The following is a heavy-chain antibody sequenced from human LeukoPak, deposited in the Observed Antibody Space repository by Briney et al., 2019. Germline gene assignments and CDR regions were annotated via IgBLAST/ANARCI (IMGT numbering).Heavy chain of an antibody. CDR2: IGGTSRSI. Sequence: GGSLRLSCATSGFISSRYSMNWVRQVPGKGLEWVSSIGGTSRSIYHADSVKGRFTISRGNAKNSLFLQMNSLRGEDTAVYYCVGEGIVEPAATEGFDAWGQGTLVTVSS. CDR3: VGEGIVEPAATEGFDA. J-gene: IGHJ5*02. V-gene: IGHV3-21*06. D-gene: IGHD2-2*01. CDR1: GFISSRYS.